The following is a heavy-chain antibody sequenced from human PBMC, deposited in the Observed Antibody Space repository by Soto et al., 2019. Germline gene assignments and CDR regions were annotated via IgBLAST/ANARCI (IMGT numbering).Heavy chain of an antibody. J-gene: IGHJ4*02. V-gene: IGHV1-69*13. D-gene: IGHD1-7*01. Sequence: SVKVSCKASGGTFSSYAISWVRQAPGQGLEWMGGIIPIFGTANYAQKFQGRVTITADESTSTAYMELSSLRSEDTAVYYCAREGTTFFYFDYWGQGTLVTVSS. CDR1: GGTFSSYA. CDR3: AREGTTFFYFDY. CDR2: IIPIFGTA.